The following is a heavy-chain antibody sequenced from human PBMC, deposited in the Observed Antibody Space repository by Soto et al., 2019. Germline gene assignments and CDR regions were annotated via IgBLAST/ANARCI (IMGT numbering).Heavy chain of an antibody. D-gene: IGHD3-3*01. Sequence: PGGSLRLSCAASGFTFSGSAMHWVRQASGKGLEWVGRIRSKANSYATAYAASVKGRFTISRDDSKNRAYLQMNSLKTEDTAVYYCSRQGVGPAPYDFGRGYYFLYYYGMDVWGQGTTVTVSS. J-gene: IGHJ6*02. V-gene: IGHV3-73*01. CDR3: SRQGVGPAPYDFGRGYYFLYYYGMDV. CDR1: GFTFSGSA. CDR2: IRSKANSYAT.